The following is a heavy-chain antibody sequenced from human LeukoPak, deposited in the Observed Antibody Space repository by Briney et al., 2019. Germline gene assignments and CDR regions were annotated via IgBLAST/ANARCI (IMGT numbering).Heavy chain of an antibody. CDR3: ARDPYAPPSSDLQRFDS. CDR2: ITTSTGNP. D-gene: IGHD6-19*01. V-gene: IGHV7-4-1*02. J-gene: IGHJ5*01. CDR1: GYILTNYA. Sequence: ASVKVSCEASGYILTNYAINWMRQAPGQGLEWMGWITTSTGNPTHAQGFTGRFVFSSDTSVSTAYLQISSLRAEDTAVYYCARDPYAPPSSDLQRFDSWGQGTLVTVSS.